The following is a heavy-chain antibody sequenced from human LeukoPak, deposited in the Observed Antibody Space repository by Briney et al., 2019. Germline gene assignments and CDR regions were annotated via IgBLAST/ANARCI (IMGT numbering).Heavy chain of an antibody. CDR3: AKEGLTSYYGMDV. CDR2: KSYDGSNK. V-gene: IGHV3-30*18. J-gene: IGHJ6*02. Sequence: GGSLRLSCVASGFTFSRYGMHWVRQAPGKGLEWVAVKSYDGSNKNYADSVKGRFTISRDNSKNTLYLQMNSLRAEDTAVYYCAKEGLTSYYGMDVWGQGTTVTVSS. CDR1: GFTFSRYG. D-gene: IGHD4/OR15-4a*01.